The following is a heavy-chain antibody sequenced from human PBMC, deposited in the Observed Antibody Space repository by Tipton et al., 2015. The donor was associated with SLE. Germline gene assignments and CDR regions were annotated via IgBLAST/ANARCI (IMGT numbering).Heavy chain of an antibody. D-gene: IGHD6-19*01. J-gene: IGHJ4*02. V-gene: IGHV3-49*04. CDR3: TRTGPRYSSAWPVDC. CDR1: GFTFGDYA. Sequence: RSLRLSCTASGFTFGDYAMSWVRQAPGKGLEWVSFIRSKAYGGTTEYAASVKGRFTISRDDSKSIAYLQMNSLKTEDTAVYYCTRTGPRYSSAWPVDCWGQGTLVTVSS. CDR2: IRSKAYGGTT.